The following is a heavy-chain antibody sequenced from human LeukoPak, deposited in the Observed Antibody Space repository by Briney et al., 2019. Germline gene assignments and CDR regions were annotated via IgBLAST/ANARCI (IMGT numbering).Heavy chain of an antibody. V-gene: IGHV4-34*01. CDR1: AGSFSGYY. J-gene: IGHJ4*02. Sequence: PSETLSLTCAVYAGSFSGYYWSWIRQPPGKGLEWIGEINHSGSTNYNPSLKSRVTISVDTSKNQFSLKLSSVTAADTAVYYCARGLPLYCSSTSCYRGDYWGQGTLVTVSS. CDR2: INHSGST. D-gene: IGHD2-2*02. CDR3: ARGLPLYCSSTSCYRGDY.